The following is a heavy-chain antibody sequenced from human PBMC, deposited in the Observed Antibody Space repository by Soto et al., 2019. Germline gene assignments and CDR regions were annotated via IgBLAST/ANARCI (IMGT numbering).Heavy chain of an antibody. Sequence: EVQVLATGGGLIQPGGSLRLSCAASGFTVNSNYMSWVRQAPGEGQQWVSITNTGGTTYYADYVKGRFTVSRDNSKNTLYLQMNSLRAEDTAVYYCAKGDGFILAVWGQGTTVSVSS. CDR3: AKGDGFILAV. CDR2: TNTGGTT. D-gene: IGHD1-26*01. CDR1: GFTVNSNY. J-gene: IGHJ6*02. V-gene: IGHV3-53*02.